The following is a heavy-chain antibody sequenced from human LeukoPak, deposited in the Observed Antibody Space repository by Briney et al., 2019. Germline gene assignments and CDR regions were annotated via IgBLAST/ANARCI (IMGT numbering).Heavy chain of an antibody. D-gene: IGHD6-19*01. Sequence: ASVKVSCKASGYTFTSYGISWVRQAPGQGLEWMGWINVYNGNTNYAQKLQGRVTMTTDTSTSTAYMELRSLRSDDTAVYYCARDFYSSGFPTTFDPWGQGTLVTVSS. CDR2: INVYNGNT. CDR3: ARDFYSSGFPTTFDP. J-gene: IGHJ5*02. CDR1: GYTFTSYG. V-gene: IGHV1-18*01.